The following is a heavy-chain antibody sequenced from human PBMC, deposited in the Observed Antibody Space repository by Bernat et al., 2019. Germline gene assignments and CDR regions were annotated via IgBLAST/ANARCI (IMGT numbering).Heavy chain of an antibody. Sequence: QVQLVQSGAEVKKPGASVKVSCKASGYTFTAYYIHWVRQAPGQGLEWMGWISAYNGNTNYAQKLQGRVTMTTDTSTSTAYMELRSLRSDDTAVYYCARHFGTKNTHPFDYWGQGTLVTVSS. V-gene: IGHV1-18*04. CDR3: ARHFGTKNTHPFDY. CDR2: ISAYNGNT. CDR1: GYTFTAYY. D-gene: IGHD2/OR15-2a*01. J-gene: IGHJ4*02.